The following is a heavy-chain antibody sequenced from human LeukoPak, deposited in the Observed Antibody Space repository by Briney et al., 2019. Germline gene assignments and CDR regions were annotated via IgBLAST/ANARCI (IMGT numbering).Heavy chain of an antibody. V-gene: IGHV4-61*02. CDR3: AREPRPPHYYYYYYMDV. CDR1: GGSISSGSYY. J-gene: IGHJ6*03. CDR2: IYTSGST. Sequence: SETLSPTCTVSGGSISSGSYYWSWIRQPAGKGLEWIGRIYTSGSTNYNPSLKSRVTISVDTSKNQFSLKLSSVTAADTAVYYCAREPRPPHYYYYYYMDVWGKGTTVTVSS.